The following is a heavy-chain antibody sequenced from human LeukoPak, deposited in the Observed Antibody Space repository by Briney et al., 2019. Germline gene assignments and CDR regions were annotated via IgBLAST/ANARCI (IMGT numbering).Heavy chain of an antibody. V-gene: IGHV4-34*01. Sequence: PSETLSLTCAVYGGSFSGYYWSWIRQPPGKGLEWIGEINHSGSTNYNPSLKSRVTISVDRSKNQFSLKLSSVTAADTAVYYCARDHIRGIAAALQGLHDAFDIWGQGTMVTVSS. CDR3: ARDHIRGIAAALQGLHDAFDI. D-gene: IGHD6-13*01. J-gene: IGHJ3*02. CDR1: GGSFSGYY. CDR2: INHSGST.